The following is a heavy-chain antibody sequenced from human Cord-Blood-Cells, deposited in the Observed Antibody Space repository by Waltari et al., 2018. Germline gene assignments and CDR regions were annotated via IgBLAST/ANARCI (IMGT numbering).Heavy chain of an antibody. J-gene: IGHJ5*02. CDR1: GGSFSGYY. CDR3: ARGFCSGGSCYKHNWFDP. Sequence: QVQLQQWGAGLLKPSETLSLTCAVYGGSFSGYYWSWIRQPPGKGLEWIGEINHSGSTNHTPSLKSRVTISVDTSKNQFSLKLSSVTAADTAVYYCARGFCSGGSCYKHNWFDPWGQGTLVTVSS. CDR2: INHSGST. D-gene: IGHD2-15*01. V-gene: IGHV4-34*01.